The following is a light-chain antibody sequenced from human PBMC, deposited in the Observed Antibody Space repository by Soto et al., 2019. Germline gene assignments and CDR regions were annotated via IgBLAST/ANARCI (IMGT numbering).Light chain of an antibody. J-gene: IGLJ1*01. V-gene: IGLV2-14*01. CDR2: DVS. CDR3: CSYTTSNTRQIV. CDR1: SSDVGGYNY. Sequence: QSALTQPASVSGSPGQSITISCTGTSSDVGGYNYFSWYQQHPGKAPKSMIYDVSTRPSGVSTPFSGSKSGNTASLTISGLQAEHEADYYCCSYTTSNTRQIVFGTGTKVTVL.